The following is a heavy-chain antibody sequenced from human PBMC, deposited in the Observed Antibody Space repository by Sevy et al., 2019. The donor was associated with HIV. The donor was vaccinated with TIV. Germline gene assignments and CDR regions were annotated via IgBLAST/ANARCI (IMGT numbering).Heavy chain of an antibody. CDR1: GGSISSGSYY. V-gene: IGHV4-61*02. CDR2: IYTSGST. Sequence: SETLSLTCTVSGGSISSGSYYWSWIRQPAGKGLEWIGRIYTSGSTNYNPSLKSRVTMSVDTPRNQFSLGLSSVTAADTAVYYCARELITMVRGLIYFDYRGQGTLVTVSS. D-gene: IGHD3-10*01. J-gene: IGHJ4*02. CDR3: ARELITMVRGLIYFDY.